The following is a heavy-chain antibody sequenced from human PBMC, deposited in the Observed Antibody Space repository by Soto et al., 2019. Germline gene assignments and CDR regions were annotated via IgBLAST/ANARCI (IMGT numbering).Heavy chain of an antibody. CDR2: ISYDGSNK. CDR3: ARRYQAFGKYYFDY. V-gene: IGHV3-30-3*01. Sequence: GGSLRLSCAASGFTFSSYAMHWVRQAPGKGLEWVAVISYDGSNKYYADSVKGRFTISRDNSKNTLYLQMNSLRSDDTAVYYCARRYQAFGKYYFDYWGQGTLVTVSS. CDR1: GFTFSSYA. J-gene: IGHJ4*02. D-gene: IGHD3-10*01.